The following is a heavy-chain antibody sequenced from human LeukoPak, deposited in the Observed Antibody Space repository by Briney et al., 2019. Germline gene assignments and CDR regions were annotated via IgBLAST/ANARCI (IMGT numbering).Heavy chain of an antibody. V-gene: IGHV4-4*09. Sequence: SETLSLTCTVSGGSISNYYCSWIRQPPGKGLEWIGYIHTSGRSNYNPSLKSRVAISEATSKNQFSLKLSSVTAADTAVYYCARGTKYCSVDSCQNWFDPWGQGTLVTVSS. CDR1: GGSISNYY. CDR3: ARGTKYCSVDSCQNWFDP. D-gene: IGHD2-15*01. CDR2: IHTSGRS. J-gene: IGHJ5*02.